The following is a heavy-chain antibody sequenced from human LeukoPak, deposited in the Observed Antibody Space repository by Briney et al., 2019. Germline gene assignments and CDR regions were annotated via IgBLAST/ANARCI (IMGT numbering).Heavy chain of an antibody. CDR3: ARGLRGYSYGPRPYYGMDV. Sequence: GGSLRLPCAASGFTFSSYWMHWVRQSPGKGVVWVSRINSDGSSTSYADSVKGRFTISRDNAKNTLYLKMNSLRAEDTAVYYCARGLRGYSYGPRPYYGMDVWGQGTTVTVSS. J-gene: IGHJ6*02. V-gene: IGHV3-74*01. CDR1: GFTFSSYW. D-gene: IGHD5-18*01. CDR2: INSDGSST.